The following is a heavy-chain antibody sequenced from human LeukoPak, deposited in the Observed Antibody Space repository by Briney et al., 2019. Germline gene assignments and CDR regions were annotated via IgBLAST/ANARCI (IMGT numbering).Heavy chain of an antibody. D-gene: IGHD4-23*01. Sequence: SQTLPLTCTVSGGSISSGDYYWSWIRQPPGKGLEWIGYIYYSGSTNYNPSLKSRVTISVDTSKNQFSLKLSSVTAADTAVYYCARASPLDGGNYYYYYGMDVWGQGTTVTVSS. CDR2: IYYSGST. J-gene: IGHJ6*02. CDR3: ARASPLDGGNYYYYYGMDV. CDR1: GGSISSGDYY. V-gene: IGHV4-61*08.